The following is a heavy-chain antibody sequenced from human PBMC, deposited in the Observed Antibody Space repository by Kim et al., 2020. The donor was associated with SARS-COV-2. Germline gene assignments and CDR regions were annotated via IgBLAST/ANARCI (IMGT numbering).Heavy chain of an antibody. CDR2: IYTDGRT. Sequence: GGSLRLSCAASAFSVSSNYMTWVRQAPGKGLEWVSLIYTDGRTYYADSVKGRFTISRDNSKNMLYLQMNSLRADDTAVYYCARVRDGSRTYGMDVWGQGTTVTVSS. J-gene: IGHJ6*02. CDR3: ARVRDGSRTYGMDV. D-gene: IGHD2-2*01. V-gene: IGHV3-53*01. CDR1: AFSVSSNY.